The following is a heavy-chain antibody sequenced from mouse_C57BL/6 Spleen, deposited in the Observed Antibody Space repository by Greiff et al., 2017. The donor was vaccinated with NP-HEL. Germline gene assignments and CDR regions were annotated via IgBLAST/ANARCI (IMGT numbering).Heavy chain of an antibody. CDR3: ARHDYGLAY. CDR2: ISSGGSYT. CDR1: GFTFSSYG. V-gene: IGHV5-6*01. Sequence: EVLRVESGGDLVKPGGSLKLSCAASGFTFSSYGMSWVRQTPDKRLEWVATISSGGSYTYYPDSVKGRFTISRDNAKNTLYLQMSSLKSEDTAMYYCARHDYGLAYWGQGTLVTVSA. J-gene: IGHJ3*01. D-gene: IGHD2-4*01.